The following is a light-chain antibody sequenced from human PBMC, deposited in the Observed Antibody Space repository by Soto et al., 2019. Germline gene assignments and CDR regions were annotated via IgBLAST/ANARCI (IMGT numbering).Light chain of an antibody. CDR1: ESISRH. CDR2: AAS. J-gene: IGKJ5*01. Sequence: DIQISHSPSSLSESVGDRVTITCRAAESISRHLNWYQQKPGRAPDLLIYAASTLQNGVPSRFTGSGSGTEFTLTISGLQLEDFATYYCQQDYSTLATFGQGTRLEIK. CDR3: QQDYSTLAT. V-gene: IGKV1-39*01.